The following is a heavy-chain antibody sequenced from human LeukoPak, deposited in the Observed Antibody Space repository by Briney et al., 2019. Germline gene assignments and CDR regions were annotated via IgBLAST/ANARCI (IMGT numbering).Heavy chain of an antibody. CDR1: GLTFSGYS. CDR2: ISSRSNYI. CDR3: ARDGYYTSGRNPYFDY. J-gene: IGHJ4*02. D-gene: IGHD3-10*01. V-gene: IGHV3-21*01. Sequence: PGGSLRLSCAASGLTFSGYSMNWVRQAPGKGLEWVSSISSRSNYIYYADSVKGRFTISRDNAKNSLYLQMNSPRAEDTGVYYCARDGYYTSGRNPYFDYWGQGTLVTVSS.